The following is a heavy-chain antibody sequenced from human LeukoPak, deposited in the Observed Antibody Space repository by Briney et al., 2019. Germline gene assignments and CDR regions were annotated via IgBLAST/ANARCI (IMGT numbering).Heavy chain of an antibody. CDR3: ARALLWFGELSSAFDI. Sequence: GGSLRLSCAASGFTFSDSYMTWVRQAPGKGLEWVAFIRYDGSNKYYADSVKGRFTISRDNSKNTLYLQMNSLRAEDTAVYYCARALLWFGELSSAFDIWGQGTMVTVSS. J-gene: IGHJ3*02. V-gene: IGHV3-30*02. D-gene: IGHD3-10*01. CDR2: IRYDGSNK. CDR1: GFTFSDSY.